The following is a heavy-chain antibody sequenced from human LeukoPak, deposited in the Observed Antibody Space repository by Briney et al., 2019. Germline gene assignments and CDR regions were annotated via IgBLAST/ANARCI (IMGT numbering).Heavy chain of an antibody. CDR1: GFTFSSYW. CDR3: ARDRPITVSGVIILP. CDR2: IKQDGSEK. J-gene: IGHJ5*02. D-gene: IGHD3-3*01. Sequence: GGSLRLSCAASGFTFSSYWMSWVRQAPGKGLEWVANIKQDGSEKYYVDSVKGRFTISRDNAKNSLYLQMNSLRAEDTAVYYCARDRPITVSGVIILPWGQGTLVTVSS. V-gene: IGHV3-7*01.